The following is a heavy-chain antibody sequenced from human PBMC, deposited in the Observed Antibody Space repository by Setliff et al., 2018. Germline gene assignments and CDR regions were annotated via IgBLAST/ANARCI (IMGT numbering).Heavy chain of an antibody. D-gene: IGHD2-15*01. CDR2: IYYGGSA. CDR3: ARILGYCSGGSCYVPY. CDR1: GGSISSHY. Sequence: SETLSLTCTVSGGSISSHYWSWIRQPPGKGLEWIGYIYYGGSAYCNPSLKSRVTISVDTSKNQFSLKLSSVTAADTAMYYCARILGYCSGGSCYVPYWGQGTLVTVSS. J-gene: IGHJ4*02. V-gene: IGHV4-59*11.